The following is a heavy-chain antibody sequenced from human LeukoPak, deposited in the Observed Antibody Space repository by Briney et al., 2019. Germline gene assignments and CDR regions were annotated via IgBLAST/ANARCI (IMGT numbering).Heavy chain of an antibody. Sequence: PSETLSLTCTVSGGSISSSSYYWAWIRQPPGTGLEWIGSIHYSGSTYYNPSLQSRVTISIDTSKNQFSLKLSSVTAADTAVYYCARHWDPGAEWFDPWGQGTLVTVSS. V-gene: IGHV4-39*01. J-gene: IGHJ5*02. CDR2: IHYSGST. D-gene: IGHD1-14*01. CDR3: ARHWDPGAEWFDP. CDR1: GGSISSSSYY.